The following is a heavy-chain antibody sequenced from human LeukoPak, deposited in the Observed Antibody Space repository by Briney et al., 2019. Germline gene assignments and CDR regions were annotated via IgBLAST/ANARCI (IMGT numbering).Heavy chain of an antibody. Sequence: SETLSLTCTVPGGSISSYYWSWIRQPPGKGLEWIGYIYYSGSTNYNPSLKSRVTIPVDTSKNQFSLKLSSVTAADTAVYYCARAQQLVLSGAFDIWGQGTMVTVSS. J-gene: IGHJ3*02. V-gene: IGHV4-59*01. CDR1: GGSISSYY. D-gene: IGHD6-6*01. CDR2: IYYSGST. CDR3: ARAQQLVLSGAFDI.